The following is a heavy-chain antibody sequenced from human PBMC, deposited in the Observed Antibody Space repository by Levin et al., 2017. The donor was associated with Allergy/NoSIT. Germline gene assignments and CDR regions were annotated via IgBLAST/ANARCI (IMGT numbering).Heavy chain of an antibody. V-gene: IGHV3-53*01. CDR1: GFTVSSNY. Sequence: PSETLSLTCAASGFTVSSNYMSWVRQAPGKGLEWVSVIYSGGSTYYADSVKGRFTISRDNSKNTLYLQMNSLRAEDTAVYYCARGGYSDGKVDYWGQGTLVTVSS. CDR2: IYSGGST. J-gene: IGHJ4*02. CDR3: ARGGYSDGKVDY. D-gene: IGHD5-18*01.